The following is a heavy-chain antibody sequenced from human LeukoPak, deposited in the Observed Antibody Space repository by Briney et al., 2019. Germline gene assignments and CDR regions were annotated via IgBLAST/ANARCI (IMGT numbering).Heavy chain of an antibody. D-gene: IGHD3-16*02. V-gene: IGHV4-39*07. CDR2: IYYSGST. CDR3: ARRRSDYVWGSYREDFNY. J-gene: IGHJ4*02. CDR1: GGSISSSSYY. Sequence: SETLSLTCTVSGGSISSSSYYWGWIRQPPGKGLEWIGSIYYSGSTYYNPSLKSRVTISVDTSKNQFSLKLSSVTAADTAVYFCARRRSDYVWGSYREDFNYWGQGTLVTVSS.